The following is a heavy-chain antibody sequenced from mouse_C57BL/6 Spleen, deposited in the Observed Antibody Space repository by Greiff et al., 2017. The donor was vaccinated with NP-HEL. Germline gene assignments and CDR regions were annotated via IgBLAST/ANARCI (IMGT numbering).Heavy chain of an antibody. V-gene: IGHV1-59*01. Sequence: VQLQQPGAELVRPGTSVKLSCKASGYTFTSYWMHWVKQRPGQGLEWIGVIDPSDSYTNYNQKFKGKATLTVDTSSSTAYMQLSSLTSEDSAVYYCARSHGGNYRGYAMDYWGQGTSVTVSS. CDR2: IDPSDSYT. J-gene: IGHJ4*01. CDR1: GYTFTSYW. D-gene: IGHD2-1*01. CDR3: ARSHGGNYRGYAMDY.